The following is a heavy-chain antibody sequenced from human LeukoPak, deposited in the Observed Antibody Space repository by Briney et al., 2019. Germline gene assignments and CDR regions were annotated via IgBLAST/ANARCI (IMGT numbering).Heavy chain of an antibody. CDR1: GGSISSYY. V-gene: IGHV4-59*08. Sequence: PSETLFLTCTVSGGSISSYYWSWIRQPPGKGLEWIGFIYYSGSTNYNPSLKSRVTISVDTSKNQISLKLSSVTAADTAVYYCARGVPQWPARVDYWGQGTLVTVSS. CDR2: IYYSGST. J-gene: IGHJ4*02. D-gene: IGHD6-19*01. CDR3: ARGVPQWPARVDY.